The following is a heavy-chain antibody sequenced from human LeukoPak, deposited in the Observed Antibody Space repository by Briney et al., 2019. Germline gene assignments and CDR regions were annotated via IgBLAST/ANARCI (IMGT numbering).Heavy chain of an antibody. CDR1: GPSFEAYA. Sequence: GGSLRLSCTVSGPSFEAYAMHWVRQGPGKGLEWVSGFSLDTDRIGYADSVKGRFTISRDKAKNSLYLEMNSLRVEDTALYYCTKDITAGGADVWGQGTTVTVS. V-gene: IGHV3-9*01. J-gene: IGHJ6*02. D-gene: IGHD2-21*02. CDR3: TKDITAGGADV. CDR2: FSLDTDRI.